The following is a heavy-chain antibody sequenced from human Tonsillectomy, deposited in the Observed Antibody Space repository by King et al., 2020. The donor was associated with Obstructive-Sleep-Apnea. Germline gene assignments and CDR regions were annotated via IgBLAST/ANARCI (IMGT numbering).Heavy chain of an antibody. D-gene: IGHD1-1*01. CDR1: GFTFSDHY. J-gene: IGHJ4*02. V-gene: IGHV3-72*01. CDR3: ARGRLQPDSSDYFDY. CDR2: TRNKANSYTT. Sequence: VQLVESGGGLVQPGGSLRLSCAASGFTFSDHYMDWVRQAPGKGLEWVGRTRNKANSYTTEYAPSVKGRFTISREDSKNSLYLQMNSLKTEDTAVYYCARGRLQPDSSDYFDYWGQGTLVTVSS.